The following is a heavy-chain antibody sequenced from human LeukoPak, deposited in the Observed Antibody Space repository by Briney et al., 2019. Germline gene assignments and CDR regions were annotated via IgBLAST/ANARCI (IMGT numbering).Heavy chain of an antibody. J-gene: IGHJ3*02. CDR1: ALSCSTNT. Sequence: PGGSLRLSCAASALSCSTNTMSRVRQAPGKGLEWVSAINTGGGTSSADSVKGRFTISRDNSESTLYLQMSSLRAEDTAVYYCARALDSVTWGPFDIWGQGTVVTVSS. CDR2: INTGGGT. CDR3: ARALDSVTWGPFDI. V-gene: IGHV3-23*01. D-gene: IGHD2-2*03.